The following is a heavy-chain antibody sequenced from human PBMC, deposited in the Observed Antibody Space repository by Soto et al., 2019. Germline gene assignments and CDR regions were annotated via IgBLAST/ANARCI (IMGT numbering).Heavy chain of an antibody. J-gene: IGHJ6*02. CDR1: GGSISGYY. V-gene: IGHV4-59*01. Sequence: SETLSLTCTVSGGSISGYYWSWIRQPPGKGLEWIGYMYKAGSTVYNPSFKSRVTISVDTSKNQFSLKLNSVTAADTAVYYCARDLWGYCGTDCYPLDVWGQGTTVT. CDR2: MYKAGST. D-gene: IGHD2-21*02. CDR3: ARDLWGYCGTDCYPLDV.